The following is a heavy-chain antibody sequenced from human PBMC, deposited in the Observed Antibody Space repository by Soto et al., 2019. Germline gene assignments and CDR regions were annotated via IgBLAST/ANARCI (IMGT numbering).Heavy chain of an antibody. CDR1: GGTFSSYT. Sequence: SVKVSCKASGGTFSSYTISWVRQAPGQGLEWMGRIIPILGIANYAQKFQGRVTITADKSTSTAYMELSSLRSEDTAVYYCAILRYFDWLSPGFDPWGQGTLVTVSS. CDR3: AILRYFDWLSPGFDP. CDR2: IIPILGIA. V-gene: IGHV1-69*02. J-gene: IGHJ5*02. D-gene: IGHD3-9*01.